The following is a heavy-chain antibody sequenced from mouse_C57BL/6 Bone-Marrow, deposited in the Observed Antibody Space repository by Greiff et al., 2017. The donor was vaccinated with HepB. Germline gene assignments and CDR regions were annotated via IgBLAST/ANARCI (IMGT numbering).Heavy chain of an antibody. CDR2: IDPEDGDT. CDR3: TTIYYGNSFAY. J-gene: IGHJ3*01. CDR1: GFNIKDYY. Sequence: VQLKQSGAELVRPGASVKLSCTASGFNIKDYYMHWVKQRPEQGLEWIGRIDPEDGDTEYAPKFQGKATMTADTSSNTAYLQLSSLTSEDTAVYYCTTIYYGNSFAYWGQGTLVTVSA. V-gene: IGHV14-1*01. D-gene: IGHD2-1*01.